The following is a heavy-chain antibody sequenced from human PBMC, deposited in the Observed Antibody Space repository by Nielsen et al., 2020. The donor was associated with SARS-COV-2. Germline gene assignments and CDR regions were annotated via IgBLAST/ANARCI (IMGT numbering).Heavy chain of an antibody. CDR3: ARGCGGDCSSLNYYYGMDV. Sequence: GESLKISCAASGFSFSVYDMHWVRQAPGKGLEWVSNTGPAGDTYYLGSVKGRFTVSRENGKSSLYLQMDSLRAGDTAVYYCARGCGGDCSSLNYYYGMDVWGQGTTATVSS. CDR2: TGPAGDT. CDR1: GFSFSVYD. J-gene: IGHJ6*02. D-gene: IGHD2-21*02. V-gene: IGHV3-13*01.